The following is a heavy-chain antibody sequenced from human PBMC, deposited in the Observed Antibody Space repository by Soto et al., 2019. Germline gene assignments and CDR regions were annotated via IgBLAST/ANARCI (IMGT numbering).Heavy chain of an antibody. J-gene: IGHJ6*03. V-gene: IGHV3-9*01. CDR3: AKVQCTGVKCYSDYMDI. CDR1: GFSFGDYA. D-gene: IGHD2-8*02. CDR2: IFWNSGTI. Sequence: DVQLVESGGGLIQPGRSLRLSRQVSGFSFGDYAMHWVRQAPGKGLEWVSGIFWNSGTIAYADSVKGRFNISRDNAKKSLHLQMNSQRPEDTALYYSAKVQCTGVKCYSDYMDISGKGTKVTGSS.